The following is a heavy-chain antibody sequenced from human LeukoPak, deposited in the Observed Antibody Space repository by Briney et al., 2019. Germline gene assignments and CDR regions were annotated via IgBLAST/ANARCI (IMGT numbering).Heavy chain of an antibody. Sequence: AGSLTLSCAVSGFTVSSNYMNWVRQPAGKGLEWVSIIYSDGSTFYAHSVRGRFTIARDNSKNTLFLQMNSLRAEDTAVYYCARAKGAADFFEGFDSWGQGTLVTVSS. CDR3: ARAKGAADFFEGFDS. CDR2: IYSDGST. D-gene: IGHD6-13*01. V-gene: IGHV3-53*01. J-gene: IGHJ4*02. CDR1: GFTVSSNY.